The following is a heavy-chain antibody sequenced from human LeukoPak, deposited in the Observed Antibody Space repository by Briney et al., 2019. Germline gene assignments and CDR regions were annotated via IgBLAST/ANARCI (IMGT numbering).Heavy chain of an antibody. V-gene: IGHV4-34*01. CDR3: ARGSAAGRGNDFDY. CDR1: GGSFSGYY. D-gene: IGHD6-13*01. CDR2: INHSGST. Sequence: SETLSLTCAVYGGSFSGYYWSWIRQPPGKGLEWIGEINHSGSTNYNPSLKSRATISVDTSKNQFSLKLSSVTAADTAVYYCARGSAAGRGNDFDYWGQGTLVTVSS. J-gene: IGHJ4*02.